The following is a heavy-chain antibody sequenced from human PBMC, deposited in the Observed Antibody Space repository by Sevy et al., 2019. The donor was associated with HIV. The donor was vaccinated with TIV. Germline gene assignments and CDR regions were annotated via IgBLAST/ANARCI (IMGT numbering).Heavy chain of an antibody. D-gene: IGHD7-27*01. CDR2: IYAGGST. V-gene: IGHV3-53*01. CDR3: ARQLGIGAFDI. CDR1: GLSVSRYY. J-gene: IGHJ3*02. Sequence: GGSLRLSCAASGLSVSRYYLSWVRQAPGKGLEWVSVIYAGGSTYYADSVMGRFTVSRDKAKNTLYYQMNSLRAEDTAVYYCARQLGIGAFDIWGQGTMVTVSS.